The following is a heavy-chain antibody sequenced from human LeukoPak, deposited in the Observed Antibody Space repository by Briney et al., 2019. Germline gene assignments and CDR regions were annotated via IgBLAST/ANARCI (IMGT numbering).Heavy chain of an antibody. Sequence: SETLSLTCTVSGYSISSGYYWTWIRQPPGKGLEWIGSIYHSGSTNYNPSLKSRVTISVDTSKNQFSLKLSSVTAADTAVYYCARVIWFGELQFDYWGQGTLVTVSS. J-gene: IGHJ4*02. CDR3: ARVIWFGELQFDY. CDR1: GYSISSGYY. D-gene: IGHD3-10*01. V-gene: IGHV4-38-2*02. CDR2: IYHSGST.